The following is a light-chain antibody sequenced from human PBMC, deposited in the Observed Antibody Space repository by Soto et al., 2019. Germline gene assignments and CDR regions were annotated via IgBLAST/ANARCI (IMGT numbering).Light chain of an antibody. CDR3: HQYDSWT. Sequence: IVFTQSPGTLSLSPGERATLSCRASQSFNSIYLAWYQRKPGQAPRLLIYGASSRATGIPDRFSGSGSGTDFTLTISRLEPEDFAVYYCHQYDSWTFGQGTKVDIK. V-gene: IGKV3-20*01. J-gene: IGKJ1*01. CDR1: QSFNSIY. CDR2: GAS.